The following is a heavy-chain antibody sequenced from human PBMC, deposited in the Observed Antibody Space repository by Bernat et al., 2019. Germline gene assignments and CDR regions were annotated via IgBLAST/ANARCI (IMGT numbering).Heavy chain of an antibody. D-gene: IGHD1-1*01. Sequence: QVQLVESGGGVVQPGRSLTLSCAASGFSFSGYGMHWVRQSPGKGLEWVAVIWSGGSNKYYADFVKSRFTISRDNSQNTLLLQMNSLRAEDTAVYFCARDFLGTRMLPGASDIWGQGTMVTVSS. CDR3: ARDFLGTRMLPGASDI. CDR2: IWSGGSNK. CDR1: GFSFSGYG. V-gene: IGHV3-33*01. J-gene: IGHJ3*02.